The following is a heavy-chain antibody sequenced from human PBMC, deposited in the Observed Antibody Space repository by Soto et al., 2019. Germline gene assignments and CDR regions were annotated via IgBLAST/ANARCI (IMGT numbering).Heavy chain of an antibody. V-gene: IGHV3-30*03. CDR1: GFTVSSYG. J-gene: IGHJ4*02. D-gene: IGHD2-8*02. Sequence: QVQLVESGGGVVQPGRSLRLSCAAPGFTVSSYGMHWVRQAPGKGLEWVAVISRDGGTKYYADPVNGRFTISKDNSRNTLFLEMNSLRGDDMAVYYCTGEVASGYWGQGTLVTVSS. CDR2: ISRDGGTK. CDR3: TGEVASGY.